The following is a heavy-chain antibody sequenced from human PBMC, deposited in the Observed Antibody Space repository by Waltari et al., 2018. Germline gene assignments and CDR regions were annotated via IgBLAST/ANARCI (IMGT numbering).Heavy chain of an antibody. CDR3: AFLGGS. V-gene: IGHV3-9*01. CDR2: IIWKRVSI. D-gene: IGHD3-16*01. CDR1: GFTFDDYA. J-gene: IGHJ4*02. Sequence: EVQLVESGGGLVQPGRSLRLSCAASGFTFDDYAMHWVRQAPGQVLEWVSGIIWKRVSIGYADSVKGRFTISRDNAKNSRYLQMNSLRAEDTALYYCAFLGGSWGQGTLVTVSS.